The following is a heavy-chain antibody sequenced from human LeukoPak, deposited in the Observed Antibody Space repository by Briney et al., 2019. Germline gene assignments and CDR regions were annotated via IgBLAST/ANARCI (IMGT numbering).Heavy chain of an antibody. CDR2: ISGSGGGGST. V-gene: IGHV3-23*01. CDR3: AKTGGGTTD. J-gene: IGHJ3*01. D-gene: IGHD2/OR15-2a*01. CDR1: GFTFSRYA. Sequence: TGGSLRLSCAASGFTFSRYAMSWVRQAPGKGLEWVSGISGSGGGGSTYYAGSVKGHFTISRDNSKNTLYLQMNSLRAEDTAVYYCAKTGGGTTDWGQGTMVSVS.